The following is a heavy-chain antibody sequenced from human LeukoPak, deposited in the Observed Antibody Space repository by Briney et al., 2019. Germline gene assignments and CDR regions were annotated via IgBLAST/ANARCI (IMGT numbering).Heavy chain of an antibody. CDR1: GGSISSGSYY. CDR3: ARGGAYYDILTGYSDYYYYMDV. V-gene: IGHV4-61*02. Sequence: SETLSLTCTVSGGSISSGSYYWSWIRQPAGKGLEWIGRIYTSGSTNYNPSLKSRVTISVDTSKNQFSLKLSSVTAADTAVYYCARGGAYYDILTGYSDYYYYMDVWGKGTTVTISS. J-gene: IGHJ6*03. CDR2: IYTSGST. D-gene: IGHD3-9*01.